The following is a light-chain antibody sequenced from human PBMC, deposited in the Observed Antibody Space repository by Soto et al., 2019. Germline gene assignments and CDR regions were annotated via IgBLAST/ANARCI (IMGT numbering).Light chain of an antibody. J-gene: IGLJ1*01. CDR2: DVS. Sequence: QSALTQPRSVSGSPGQSVTISCTGASSDVGGYNYVSWYQQHPGKAPKLMIYDVSKRPSGLPDRFSGSKSGNTASLTISGLQAEDEADYYCCSYAPSYTYVFGTRTKLTVL. V-gene: IGLV2-11*01. CDR1: SSDVGGYNY. CDR3: CSYAPSYTYV.